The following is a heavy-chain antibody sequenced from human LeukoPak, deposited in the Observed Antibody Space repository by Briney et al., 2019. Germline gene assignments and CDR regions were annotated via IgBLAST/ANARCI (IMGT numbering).Heavy chain of an antibody. CDR1: GFTFSSFA. Sequence: GGSLRLSCAASGFTFSSFAMHWVRQTPGKGLEWVALISYDGSYSYYADSVQGRFTISRDDSLNTRYLQMNSLTTEDTAIYYCARAKHRGWGLDYWGQGSLVAVSS. CDR3: ARAKHRGWGLDY. CDR2: ISYDGSYS. J-gene: IGHJ4*02. D-gene: IGHD7-27*01. V-gene: IGHV3-30*04.